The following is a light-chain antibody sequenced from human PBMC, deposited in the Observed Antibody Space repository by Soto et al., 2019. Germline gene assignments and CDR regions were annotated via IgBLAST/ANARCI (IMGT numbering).Light chain of an antibody. Sequence: DIQMTESPSTLASSILDIVTSAVRASQGISSWLAWYQQKPGKAPKLLIYAASTLQSGVPSRFSGSGSGTDFTLTISSLQPEDFATYYCQPLNSNPITFGPGTRLEIK. CDR1: QGISSW. CDR3: QPLNSNPIT. J-gene: IGKJ5*01. CDR2: AAS. V-gene: IGKV1-9*01.